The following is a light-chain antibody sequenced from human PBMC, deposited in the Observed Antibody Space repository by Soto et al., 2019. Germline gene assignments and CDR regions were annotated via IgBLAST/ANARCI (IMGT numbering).Light chain of an antibody. V-gene: IGKV3-15*01. CDR1: QSVSSN. CDR3: QQYNNWPPNT. J-gene: IGKJ2*01. Sequence: EIVMTQSPATLSVSPGERATLSCRASQSVSSNLAWYQQKPGQAPRLLIYGASTRATGIPARFSGSGSRTEFTLTISSLQSEDFVVYYCQQYNNWPPNTFGQGTKLEIK. CDR2: GAS.